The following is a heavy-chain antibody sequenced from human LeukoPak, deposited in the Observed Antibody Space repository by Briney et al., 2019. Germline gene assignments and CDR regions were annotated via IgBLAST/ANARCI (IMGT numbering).Heavy chain of an antibody. J-gene: IGHJ6*03. CDR1: GFTFTSYG. CDR2: MSGSGASI. CDR3: AKSGGRYCSGGNCYSGYYMDV. V-gene: IGHV3-23*01. Sequence: PGGSLRLSCAASGFTFTSYGMAWVRQAPGKGLEWVSSMSGSGASIYYADSVKGRFTISRDKSKNTLYLQMNSLRAEDTAVYYCAKSGGRYCSGGNCYSGYYMDVWGKGATVTISS. D-gene: IGHD2-15*01.